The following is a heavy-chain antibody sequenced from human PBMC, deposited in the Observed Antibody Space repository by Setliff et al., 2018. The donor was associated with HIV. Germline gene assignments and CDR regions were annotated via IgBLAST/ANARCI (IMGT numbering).Heavy chain of an antibody. CDR1: GGSFPAYY. D-gene: IGHD6-19*01. V-gene: IGHV4-34*01. CDR2: INYTGET. CDR3: ARDRWNHGIIMAVADWFDP. Sequence: PSETLSLTCAVYGGSFPAYYWHWVRQPPGKGLEWIGEINYTGETTYNPSLKRGVTISVDTSKNKFSLKLSSVTAADTAVYYCARDRWNHGIIMAVADWFDPWGQGTLVTVSS. J-gene: IGHJ5*02.